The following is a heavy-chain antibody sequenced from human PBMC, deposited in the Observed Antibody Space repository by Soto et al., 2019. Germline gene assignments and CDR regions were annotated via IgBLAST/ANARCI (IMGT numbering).Heavy chain of an antibody. J-gene: IGHJ4*02. CDR2: ISGSGGST. D-gene: IGHD2-2*01. CDR1: GFTFSSYA. CDR3: AKDRDVVPAAIVEVHHDY. V-gene: IGHV3-23*01. Sequence: EVQLLESGGGLVQPGGSLRLSCAASGFTFSSYAMSWVRQAPGKGLEWVSAISGSGGSTYYADSVKGRFTISRDNSKNTLYLQMNSLRAEDTAVYYCAKDRDVVPAAIVEVHHDYWGQGTLVTVSS.